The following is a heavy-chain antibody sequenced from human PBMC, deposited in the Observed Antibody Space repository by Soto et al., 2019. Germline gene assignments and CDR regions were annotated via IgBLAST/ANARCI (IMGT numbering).Heavy chain of an antibody. D-gene: IGHD3-3*01. V-gene: IGHV3-7*01. Sequence: PGGSLRLSCAASGFTFSSYWMSWVRQAPGKGLEWVANIKQDGSEKYYVDSVKGRFTISRDNAKNSLYLQMNSLRAEDTAVYYCARCAEGDYDFWSGYYTRGGFPQYYYYMDVWGKGTTVTVSS. CDR3: ARCAEGDYDFWSGYYTRGGFPQYYYYMDV. CDR2: IKQDGSEK. J-gene: IGHJ6*03. CDR1: GFTFSSYW.